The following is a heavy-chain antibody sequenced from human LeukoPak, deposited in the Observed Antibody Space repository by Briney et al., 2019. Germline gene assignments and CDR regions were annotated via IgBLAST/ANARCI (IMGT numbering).Heavy chain of an antibody. J-gene: IGHJ3*02. V-gene: IGHV3-23*01. CDR2: ISGSGGST. D-gene: IGHD6-6*01. Sequence: GGTLRLSCAASGFTFSDYYMSWIRQAPGRGLEWVSAISGSGGSTYYADSVKGRFTISRDNSKNTLYLQMNSLRAEDTAVYYCAKAYSSSSVRLNDAFDIWGQGTMVTVSS. CDR3: AKAYSSSSVRLNDAFDI. CDR1: GFTFSDYY.